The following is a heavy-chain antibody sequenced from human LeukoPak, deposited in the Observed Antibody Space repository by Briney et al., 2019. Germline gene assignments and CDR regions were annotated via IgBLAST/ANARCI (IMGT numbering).Heavy chain of an antibody. D-gene: IGHD2-15*01. Sequence: GSSLRLSCAASGFTFSSNGMQWVRQAPGKGLEWVSAISGSGGSTYYADSVKGRFTFSRDNSKNTVYLQMNSLRVEDTAVYYCAKGYGPDYYYGMDVWGQGTTVTVSS. J-gene: IGHJ6*02. V-gene: IGHV3-23*01. CDR1: GFTFSSNG. CDR3: AKGYGPDYYYGMDV. CDR2: ISGSGGST.